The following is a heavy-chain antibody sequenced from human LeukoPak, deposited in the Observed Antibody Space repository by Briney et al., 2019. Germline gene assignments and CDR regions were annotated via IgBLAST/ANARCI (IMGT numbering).Heavy chain of an antibody. CDR2: INPNSGGT. CDR1: GYTFTGYY. V-gene: IGHV1-2*02. Sequence: GASVKVSCKASGYTFTGYYMHWVRQAPGQGLEWMGWINPNSGGTDYAQKFQGRVTMTTDTSTSTAYMELRSLRSDDTAVYYCARNCGGDCYTYNWFDPWGQGTLVTVSS. D-gene: IGHD2-21*02. J-gene: IGHJ5*02. CDR3: ARNCGGDCYTYNWFDP.